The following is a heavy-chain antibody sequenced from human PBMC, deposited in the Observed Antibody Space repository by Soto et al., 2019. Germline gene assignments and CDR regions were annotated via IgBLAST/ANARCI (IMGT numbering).Heavy chain of an antibody. D-gene: IGHD6-19*01. CDR2: ISGSGAT. Sequence: PGGSLRLSCAASGYPFSSYAMIWVRQAPGKGLEWVSSISGSGATYYADSVKGRFTFSRDNSRNRVYLQMNSLRAEDTAVYYCAREDSGCRNGPCVVSWGQGTLVTVSS. CDR1: GYPFSSYA. J-gene: IGHJ5*02. V-gene: IGHV3-23*01. CDR3: AREDSGCRNGPCVVS.